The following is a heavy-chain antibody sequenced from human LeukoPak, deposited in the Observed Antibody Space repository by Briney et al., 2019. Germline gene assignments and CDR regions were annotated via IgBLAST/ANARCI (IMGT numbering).Heavy chain of an antibody. J-gene: IGHJ4*01. CDR2: IFYSGDT. CDR3: ARVAVAGKVDY. D-gene: IGHD6-19*01. V-gene: IGHV4-39*07. CDR1: GDSISSPNYY. Sequence: SETLSLTCTVSGDSISSPNYYWGWIRQPPGKGLEWIGSIFYSGDTYYNPSLKSRVTISVDTSKNQFSLRLSSVTAADTAVYYCARVAVAGKVDYWGHGTLVTVSS.